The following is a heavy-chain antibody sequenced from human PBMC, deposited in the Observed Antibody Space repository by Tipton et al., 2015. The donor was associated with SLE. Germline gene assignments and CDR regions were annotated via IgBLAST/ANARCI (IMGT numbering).Heavy chain of an antibody. CDR3: ARDVEGSVWYFDL. CDR1: GGSISSTSYY. V-gene: IGHV4-61*05. J-gene: IGHJ2*01. CDR2: ISDGGGT. Sequence: TLSLTCTVSGGSISSTSYYWGWGWVRQPPGKGLEWIGYISDGGGTNYNPSLKSRVTISVDPAKNQFSLKLSSVTAADTAVYYCARDVEGSVWYFDLWGRGTLVTVSS. D-gene: IGHD3-10*02.